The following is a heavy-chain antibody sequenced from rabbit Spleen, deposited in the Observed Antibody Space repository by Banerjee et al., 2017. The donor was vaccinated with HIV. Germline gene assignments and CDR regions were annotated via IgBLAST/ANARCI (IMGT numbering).Heavy chain of an antibody. V-gene: IGHV1S43*01. D-gene: IGHD3-1*01. CDR2: IYTGSGGT. J-gene: IGHJ4*01. CDR3: ARDQDIGGAGWGYIFNL. Sequence: QEQLVESGGGLVQPEGSLTLTCTASGFSFSSNYYMCWVRQAPGKGLEWIACIYTGSGGTWYMNWAKGRFTITRSTSLNTVTLQMTSLTAADTATYFCARDQDIGGAGWGYIFNLWGQGTLVTVS. CDR1: GFSFSSNYY.